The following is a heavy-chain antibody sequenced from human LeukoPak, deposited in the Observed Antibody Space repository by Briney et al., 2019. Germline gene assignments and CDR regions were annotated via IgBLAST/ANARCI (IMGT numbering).Heavy chain of an antibody. D-gene: IGHD3-3*01. V-gene: IGHV4-59*01. CDR2: IFYSGTY. J-gene: IGHJ5*02. Sequence: PSETLSLTCTVSGGSISSYYWSWIRQPPGKGLEWIGYIFYSGTYNYNPSLKSRLTIAIDTSKNQFSLRLSSVTAADTAVYYCAREVADFWSGYPPANWFDPWGQGTLVTVSS. CDR1: GGSISSYY. CDR3: AREVADFWSGYPPANWFDP.